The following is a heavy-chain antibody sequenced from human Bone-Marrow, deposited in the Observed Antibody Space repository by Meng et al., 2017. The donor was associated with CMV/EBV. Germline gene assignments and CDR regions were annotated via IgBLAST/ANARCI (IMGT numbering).Heavy chain of an antibody. D-gene: IGHD3-10*01. J-gene: IGHJ6*02. CDR1: GITFSTYA. CDR3: AREPRPTPRGYGMDV. V-gene: IGHV3-30*04. CDR2: ISFDGNNK. Sequence: GGSLRLSCAASGITFSTYAMHWVRQAPGKGLEWVAVISFDGNNKYYADSVKGRFTISRDNSENTLYLQMNSLRAADTAVYYCAREPRPTPRGYGMDVWGQGTTVTVSS.